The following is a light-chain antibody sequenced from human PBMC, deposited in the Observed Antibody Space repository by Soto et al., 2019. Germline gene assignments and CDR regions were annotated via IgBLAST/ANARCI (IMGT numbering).Light chain of an antibody. Sequence: EVVLTQSPVLLSVSPGESATLSCRASQSVTRNLAWYQQIPGQAPRLFVYHANVRATGIPARFSGSGSGTEFILTITNLQSEDFAVYFCHQYNDWPPITFGQGTRLDIK. CDR2: HAN. CDR3: HQYNDWPPIT. CDR1: QSVTRN. V-gene: IGKV3-15*01. J-gene: IGKJ5*01.